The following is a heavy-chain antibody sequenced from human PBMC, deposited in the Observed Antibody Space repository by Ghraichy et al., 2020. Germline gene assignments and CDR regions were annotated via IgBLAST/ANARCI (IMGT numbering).Heavy chain of an antibody. V-gene: IGHV3-7*01. Sequence: LTCAASGFTLSSYWMSWVHQAPGKGLEWVANIKQDGSEKYYVDSVKGRFTISRDNAKNSLYLQMNSLRAEDTAVYYCARRGNGPSFGGQGTLVTVSS. CDR1: GFTLSSYW. CDR2: IKQDGSEK. CDR3: ARRGNGPSF. D-gene: IGHD2-8*01. J-gene: IGHJ4*02.